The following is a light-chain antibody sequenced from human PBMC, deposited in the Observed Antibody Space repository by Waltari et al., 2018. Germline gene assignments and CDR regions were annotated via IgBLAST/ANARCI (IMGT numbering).Light chain of an antibody. CDR1: QSISTY. CDR2: AAS. CDR3: QQSYSIPCA. J-gene: IGKJ2*01. Sequence: IQLTQSQSSLSESVGDRVTITCLASQSISTYLNWYQVKPGKAPKLLISAASTLQGGVPSRFSGSGSGADFTLTISNRQPDDYATYYFQQSYSIPCAFGQGTKLEIK. V-gene: IGKV1-39*01.